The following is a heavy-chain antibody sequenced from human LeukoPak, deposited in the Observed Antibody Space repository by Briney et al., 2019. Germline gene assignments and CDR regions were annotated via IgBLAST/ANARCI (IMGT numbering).Heavy chain of an antibody. CDR3: ARVNYGSATKEDY. CDR2: IYYSGSA. J-gene: IGHJ4*02. V-gene: IGHV4-31*03. D-gene: IGHD3-10*01. Sequence: SETLSLTCTVSGGSISSGGYYWSWLPQHPGKGLEWIGYIYYSGSAYYNPSLKSRVTISVDTSENQFSLKLSSVTAADTAVYYCARVNYGSATKEDYWGQGTLVTVSS. CDR1: GGSISSGGYY.